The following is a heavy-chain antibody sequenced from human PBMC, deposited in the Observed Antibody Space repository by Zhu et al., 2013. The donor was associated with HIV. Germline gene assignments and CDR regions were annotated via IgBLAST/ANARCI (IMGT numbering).Heavy chain of an antibody. CDR3: ARVVSLSGSYRAEYFQH. Sequence: QVVQSGGEVKEPGASVNLSCKTSGYTFSDYGISWVRQAPGQGLEWMGWISAYNGNTNYAQKLQGRVTMTTDTSTSTAYMELRSLRSDDTAVYYCARVVSLSGSYRAEYFQHWGQGTLVTVSS. J-gene: IGHJ1*01. D-gene: IGHD1-26*01. CDR1: GYTFSDYG. CDR2: ISAYNGNT. V-gene: IGHV1-18*01.